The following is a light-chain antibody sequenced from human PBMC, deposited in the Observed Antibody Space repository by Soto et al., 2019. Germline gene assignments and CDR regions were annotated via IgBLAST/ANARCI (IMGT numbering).Light chain of an antibody. CDR2: EVS. CDR3: SSYTSSSTYV. Sequence: HCARNQPASVSGAPGQSIPISCTGTSSDLGDYNYVSWYQQHPGKAPKLMSYEVSNRPSGVSNRFSGSKSGNTASLTISGLQAEDEADYYCSSYTSSSTYVFGTGTKVTVL. V-gene: IGLV2-14*01. J-gene: IGLJ1*01. CDR1: SSDLGDYNY.